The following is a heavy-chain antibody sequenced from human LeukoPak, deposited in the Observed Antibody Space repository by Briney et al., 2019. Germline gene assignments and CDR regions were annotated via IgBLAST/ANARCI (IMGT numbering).Heavy chain of an antibody. J-gene: IGHJ4*02. CDR3: AIVGRSGYYFDY. CDR2: ISGSGGST. V-gene: IGHV3-23*01. D-gene: IGHD3-22*01. CDR1: GFTFSSYA. Sequence: QPGGSLRLSCAASGFTFSSYAMSWVRQAPGKGLEWVSAISGSGGSTHYADSVKGRFTISRDNSKNTLYLQMNSLRAEDTAVYYCAIVGRSGYYFDYWGQGTLVTVSS.